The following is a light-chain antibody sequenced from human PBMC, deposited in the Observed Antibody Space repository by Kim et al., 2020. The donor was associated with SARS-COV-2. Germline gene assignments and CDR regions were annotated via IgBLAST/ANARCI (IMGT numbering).Light chain of an antibody. Sequence: VALGQTVRITCQGDSLRSYYATWDQQKQGQAPILVIYGKNNRPSGIPDRFSGSSSGNTASLTITGTQAGDEADYYCNSRDSNDNVVFGGGTQLTVL. J-gene: IGLJ2*01. CDR2: GKN. V-gene: IGLV3-19*01. CDR1: SLRSYY. CDR3: NSRDSNDNVV.